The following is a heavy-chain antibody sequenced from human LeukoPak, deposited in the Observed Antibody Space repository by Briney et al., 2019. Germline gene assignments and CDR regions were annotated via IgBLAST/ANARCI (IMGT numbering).Heavy chain of an antibody. CDR3: ARGAADSSSWYYYYYYMDV. CDR2: INPSGGST. V-gene: IGHV1-46*01. D-gene: IGHD6-13*01. J-gene: IGHJ6*03. Sequence: GASVKVSCKASGYTFTSYYMHWVRQAPGQGLEWMGIINPSGGSTSYAQKFQGRVTMTRDTSISTAYMELSRLRSDDTAVYYCARGAADSSSWYYYYYYMDVWGKGTTVTVSS. CDR1: GYTFTSYY.